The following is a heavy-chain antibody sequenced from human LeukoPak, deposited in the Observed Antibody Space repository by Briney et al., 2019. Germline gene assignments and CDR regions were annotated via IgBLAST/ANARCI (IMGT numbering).Heavy chain of an antibody. Sequence: SETLSLTCAVYGGSFSGYYWSWIRQPPGKGLEWIGEINHSGSTNYNPSLKSRVTISVDTSKNQFSLKLNSVTAADTAVYYCARRTNDAFDIWGQGTMVTVSS. D-gene: IGHD3-3*01. CDR2: INHSGST. J-gene: IGHJ3*02. CDR1: GGSFSGYY. CDR3: ARRTNDAFDI. V-gene: IGHV4-34*01.